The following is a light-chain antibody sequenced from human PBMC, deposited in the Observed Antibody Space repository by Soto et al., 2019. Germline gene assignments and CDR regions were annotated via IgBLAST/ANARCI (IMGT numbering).Light chain of an antibody. J-gene: IGKJ1*01. CDR3: EPYSSSGR. V-gene: IGKV3-20*01. Sequence: GKVSLYRKERASLWCRASQSVSNNYLAWYQQKPGQAPRLLIYGASNRATGIPDRFSGSRSGTDFTRTSCRQEREASPVYYWEPYSSSGRFGEGTKVDIK. CDR2: GAS. CDR1: QSVSNNY.